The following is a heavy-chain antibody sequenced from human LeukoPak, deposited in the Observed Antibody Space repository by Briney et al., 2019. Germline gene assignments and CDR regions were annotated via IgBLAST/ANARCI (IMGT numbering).Heavy chain of an antibody. D-gene: IGHD3-22*01. Sequence: AGGSLRLSCAASGFTVSSNYMSWVRQAPGKGLEWVSVIYSGGSTYYADSVKGRFTISRDNSKNTLYLQVNSLRAEDTAVYYCATGGHYYDSSGIDYWGQGTLVTVSS. CDR3: ATGGHYYDSSGIDY. CDR1: GFTVSSNY. V-gene: IGHV3-53*01. J-gene: IGHJ4*02. CDR2: IYSGGST.